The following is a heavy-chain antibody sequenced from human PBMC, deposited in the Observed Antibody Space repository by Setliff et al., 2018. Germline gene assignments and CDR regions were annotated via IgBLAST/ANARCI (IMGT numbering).Heavy chain of an antibody. D-gene: IGHD1-1*01. CDR2: INTNTGNP. CDR3: ARVGTGSLLDY. CDR1: GYTFTTYA. Sequence: GASVKVSCKASGYTFTTYAIGWMRQAPGQGLEWMGWINTNTGNPTYAQGFTGRFVFSLDTSVSTAYLHISSLKAEDTALYYCARVGTGSLLDYWGQGTLVTVSS. J-gene: IGHJ4*02. V-gene: IGHV7-4-1*02.